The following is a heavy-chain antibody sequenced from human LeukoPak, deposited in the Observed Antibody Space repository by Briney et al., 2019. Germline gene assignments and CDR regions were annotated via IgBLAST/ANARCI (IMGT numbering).Heavy chain of an antibody. CDR1: GYSISSGYY. D-gene: IGHD3-22*01. J-gene: IGHJ4*02. CDR3: ARAGYDSSGCFDY. V-gene: IGHV3-53*01. Sequence: PSETLSLTCIVSGYSISSGYYWGWIRQPPGKGREWVSVIYSGGSTYHADSVKGRFIISRDNSKNTLYLQMNSLRAEDTALYYCARAGYDSSGCFDYWGQGTLVTVSS. CDR2: IYSGGST.